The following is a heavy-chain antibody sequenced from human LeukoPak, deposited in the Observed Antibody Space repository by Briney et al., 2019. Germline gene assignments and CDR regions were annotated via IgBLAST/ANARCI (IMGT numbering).Heavy chain of an antibody. Sequence: PSETLSLTCTVSGGSISSYYWSWIRQPPGKGLEWIGYIYYSGSTNYNPSLKSRVTISVDTSKNQFSLKLSSVTAADTAVYYCARRRITMVRGVRGWFDPWGQGTLVTVSS. CDR2: IYYSGST. V-gene: IGHV4-59*12. D-gene: IGHD3-10*01. J-gene: IGHJ5*02. CDR3: ARRRITMVRGVRGWFDP. CDR1: GGSISSYY.